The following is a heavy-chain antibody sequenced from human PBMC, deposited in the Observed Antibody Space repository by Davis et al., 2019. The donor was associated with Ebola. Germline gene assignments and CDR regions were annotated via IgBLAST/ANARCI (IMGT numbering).Heavy chain of an antibody. V-gene: IGHV3-21*01. J-gene: IGHJ4*02. Sequence: GESLKISCAASGFTFSSYSMNWVRQAPGKGLEWVSSISSSSSYIYYADSVKGRFTISRDNSKNTLYLQMNSLRAEDTAVYYCARDWCGGDCYCFDYWGQGTLVTVSS. D-gene: IGHD2-21*01. CDR1: GFTFSSYS. CDR3: ARDWCGGDCYCFDY. CDR2: ISSSSSYI.